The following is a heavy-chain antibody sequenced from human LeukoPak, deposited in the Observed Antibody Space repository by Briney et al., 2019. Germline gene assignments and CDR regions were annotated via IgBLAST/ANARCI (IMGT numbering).Heavy chain of an antibody. J-gene: IGHJ4*02. CDR2: IYYSGST. Sequence: PSETLSLTCTVSGGSISSGGYYWSWIRQHPGKGLEWIGYIYYSGSTYYNPSLKSRVTISVDTSKNQFSLKLSSVTAADTAVYYCARRGYCSSTSCYYFDYWGQGTLVTVSS. CDR3: ARRGYCSSTSCYYFDY. CDR1: GGSISSGGYY. D-gene: IGHD2-2*01. V-gene: IGHV4-31*03.